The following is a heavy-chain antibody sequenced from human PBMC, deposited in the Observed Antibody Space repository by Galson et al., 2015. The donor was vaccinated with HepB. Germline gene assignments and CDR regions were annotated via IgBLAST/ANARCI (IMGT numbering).Heavy chain of an antibody. CDR2: IYYSGST. J-gene: IGHJ6*02. Sequence: LSLTCTVSGGSISSYYWSWIRQPPGKGLEWIGYIYYSGSTNYNPSLKSRVTISVDTSKNQFSLKLSSVTAADTAVYYCARVGRITMVRGVIPYYYGMDVWGQGTTVTVSS. D-gene: IGHD3-10*01. V-gene: IGHV4-59*01. CDR1: GGSISSYY. CDR3: ARVGRITMVRGVIPYYYGMDV.